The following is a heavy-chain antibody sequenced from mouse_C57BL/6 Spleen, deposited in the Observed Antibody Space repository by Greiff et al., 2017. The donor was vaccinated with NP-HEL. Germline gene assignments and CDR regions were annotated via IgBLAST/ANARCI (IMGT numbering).Heavy chain of an antibody. CDR3: AIKPLYYGSHFDY. Sequence: QVQLKQPGAELVKPGASVKVSCKASGYTFTSYWMHWVKQRPGQGLEWIGRIHPSDSDTNYNQKFKGKATLTVDKSSSTAYMQLSSLTSEDSAVYYCAIKPLYYGSHFDYWGQGTTLTVSS. J-gene: IGHJ2*01. CDR1: GYTFTSYW. D-gene: IGHD1-1*01. CDR2: IHPSDSDT. V-gene: IGHV1-74*01.